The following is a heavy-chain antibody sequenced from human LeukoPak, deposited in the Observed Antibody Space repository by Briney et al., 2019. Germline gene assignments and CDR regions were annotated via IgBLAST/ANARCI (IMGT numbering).Heavy chain of an antibody. CDR1: GFTFSRYT. J-gene: IGHJ4*02. CDR3: AKDQTGSSSWYW. D-gene: IGHD6-13*01. Sequence: GGSLRLSCAGSGFTFSRYTFNWVRQAPGRGLEWVSAISGSGGSTYYADSVKGRFTISRDNSKNTLYLQMNSLRAEDTAVYYCAKDQTGSSSWYWWGQGTLVTVSS. CDR2: ISGSGGST. V-gene: IGHV3-23*01.